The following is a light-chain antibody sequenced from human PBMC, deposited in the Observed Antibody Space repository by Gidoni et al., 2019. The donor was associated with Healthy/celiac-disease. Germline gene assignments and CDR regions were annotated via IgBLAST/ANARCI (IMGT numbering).Light chain of an antibody. J-gene: IGLJ2*01. CDR1: SSDVGGYNY. CDR3: SSYTSSSPVV. V-gene: IGLV2-14*01. CDR2: DVS. Sequence: QSALTQPASVSGSPGQSITISCTVTSSDVGGYNYVSWYQQHPGQAPKLMIYDVSNRPSGVSNRFSGSKSGNTASLTISGLQAEDEADYYCSSYTSSSPVVFGGGTKLTVL.